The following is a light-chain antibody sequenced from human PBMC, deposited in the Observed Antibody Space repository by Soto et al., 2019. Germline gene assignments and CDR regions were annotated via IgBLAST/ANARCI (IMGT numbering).Light chain of an antibody. Sequence: QSVLTQPPSASGTPGQRVTISCSGSSSNIGSNYVYWYQQLPGTAPKLLIYSDNERPSGVPDRFSGSKSGTSASLAISGPRSEDEADYYCAAWDDSLSGWVFGGGTKVTGL. J-gene: IGLJ3*02. CDR2: SDN. CDR3: AAWDDSLSGWV. V-gene: IGLV1-47*02. CDR1: SSNIGSNY.